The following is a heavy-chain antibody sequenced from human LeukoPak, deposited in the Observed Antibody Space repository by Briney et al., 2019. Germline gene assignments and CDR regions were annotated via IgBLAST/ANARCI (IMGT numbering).Heavy chain of an antibody. Sequence: GSLRLSCAASGLTFSSYDMHWVRQAAGKGLEWVSSIGATGDTYYIDSVKGRFTISRENAKKSLYLQVSSLRVEDTAVYFCVLGPYGNNDKMAFHIGGQGKMVPVSS. V-gene: IGHV3-13*01. D-gene: IGHD1/OR15-1a*01. CDR2: IGATGDT. J-gene: IGHJ3*02. CDR3: VLGPYGNNDKMAFHI. CDR1: GLTFSSYD.